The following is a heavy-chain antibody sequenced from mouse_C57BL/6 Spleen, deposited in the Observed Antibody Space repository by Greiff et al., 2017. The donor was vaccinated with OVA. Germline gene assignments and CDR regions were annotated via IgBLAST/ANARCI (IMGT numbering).Heavy chain of an antibody. CDR3: ARGIKAYYSNYWYFDV. V-gene: IGHV2-9-1*01. D-gene: IGHD2-5*01. CDR2: IWTGGGT. J-gene: IGHJ1*03. Sequence: QVQLKQSGPGLVAPSQSLSITCTVSGFSLTSYAISWVRQPPGKGLEWLGVIWTGGGTNYNSALKSRLSISKDNSKSQVFLKMNSLQTDDTARYYCARGIKAYYSNYWYFDVWGTGTTVTVSS. CDR1: GFSLTSYA.